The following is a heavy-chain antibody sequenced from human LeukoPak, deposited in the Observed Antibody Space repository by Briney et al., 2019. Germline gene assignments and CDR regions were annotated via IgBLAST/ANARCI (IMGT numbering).Heavy chain of an antibody. J-gene: IGHJ4*02. CDR3: ARVVNLQRFDY. Sequence: SETLSLTCTVSGGSISGYDWSWIRQPAGKGLEWIGRVYTSGSTNYNPSLKSRVTMSVDTSKNHFSLKLSSVTAADTAVYYCARVVNLQRFDYWGQGALVTVSS. V-gene: IGHV4-4*07. CDR2: VYTSGST. D-gene: IGHD6-25*01. CDR1: GGSISGYD.